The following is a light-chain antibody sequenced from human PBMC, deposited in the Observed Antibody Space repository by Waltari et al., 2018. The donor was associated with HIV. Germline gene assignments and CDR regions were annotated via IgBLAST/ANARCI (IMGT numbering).Light chain of an antibody. Sequence: QSALTQPRSVSGSPGQSVTISCTGTSSDVGGYNYVSWYQQHPGKAPKLMIYDVSKRPSGVPDRFSGSKSGNTASLTISGLQAEDEAAYYCCSYAGSYSYVFGTGTEVTVL. CDR1: SSDVGGYNY. CDR3: CSYAGSYSYV. V-gene: IGLV2-11*01. CDR2: DVS. J-gene: IGLJ1*01.